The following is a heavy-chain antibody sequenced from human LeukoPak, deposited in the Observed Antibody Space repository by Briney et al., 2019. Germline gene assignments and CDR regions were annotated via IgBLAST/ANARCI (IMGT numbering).Heavy chain of an antibody. V-gene: IGHV3-23*01. D-gene: IGHD3-22*01. J-gene: IGHJ4*02. CDR2: ISGSTGST. Sequence: GGSLRLSCAASGFTFSTYAMSWVRQAPGMGLEWVSFISGSTGSTHYADSVKGRFTTSRDNSKNTLYLQMNSLRAEDTAVYYCAKPNRGYDSSPDYWGQGTLVTVSS. CDR1: GFTFSTYA. CDR3: AKPNRGYDSSPDY.